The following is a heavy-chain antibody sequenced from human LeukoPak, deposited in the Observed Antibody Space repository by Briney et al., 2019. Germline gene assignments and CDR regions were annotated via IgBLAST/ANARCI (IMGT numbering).Heavy chain of an antibody. J-gene: IGHJ4*02. CDR3: ARDSPFTIWSGYYPPDY. CDR1: GFTFSSYS. CDR2: ISSSSSYI. D-gene: IGHD3-3*01. Sequence: PGGSLRLSCAASGFTFSSYSMNWVRQAPGKGLEWVSSISSSSSYIYYADSVKGRFTISRDNAKNSLYLQMNSLRAEDTAVYYCARDSPFTIWSGYYPPDYWGQGTLVTVSS. V-gene: IGHV3-21*01.